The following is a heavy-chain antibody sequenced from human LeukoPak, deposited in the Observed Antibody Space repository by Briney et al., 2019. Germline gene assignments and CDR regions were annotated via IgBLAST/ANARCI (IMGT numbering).Heavy chain of an antibody. CDR2: INPNSGGT. Sequence: ASVKVSCKASGYTFTGYYMRWVRQAPGQGLEWMGWINPNSGGTNYAQKFQGRVTMTRDTSISTAYMELSRLRSDDTAVYYCARGPRPKDYYDSSGYSDYWGQGTLVTVSS. V-gene: IGHV1-2*02. CDR1: GYTFTGYY. D-gene: IGHD3-22*01. J-gene: IGHJ4*02. CDR3: ARGPRPKDYYDSSGYSDY.